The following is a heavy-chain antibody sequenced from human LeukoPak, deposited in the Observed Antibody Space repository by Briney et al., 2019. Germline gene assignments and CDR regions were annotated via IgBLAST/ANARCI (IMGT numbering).Heavy chain of an antibody. D-gene: IGHD6-25*01. J-gene: IGHJ4*02. CDR3: AKASSGWTDYYLDY. V-gene: IGHV3-53*01. Sequence: GGSLRLSCAASGFTVSSNYMSWVRQAPGEGLEWVSVIYSGGSTYYADSVKGRFTISRDNSKKTLYLQMNSLRAEDTAVYYCAKASSGWTDYYLDYWGQGTLVTVSS. CDR2: IYSGGST. CDR1: GFTVSSNY.